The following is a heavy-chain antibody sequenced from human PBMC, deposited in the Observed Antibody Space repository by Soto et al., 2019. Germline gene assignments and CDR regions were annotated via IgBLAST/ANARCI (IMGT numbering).Heavy chain of an antibody. Sequence: TSETLSLTCSFSGDSVTSHYLTWIRQSPEKGLEWIGYMHYTGFSHYNPSLKTRVAISMDTSKNQFSLNLSSVTAADTAVYYCAGAPNWAYFDLWGLGTLVTVSS. D-gene: IGHD7-27*01. CDR1: GDSVTSHY. V-gene: IGHV4-59*02. J-gene: IGHJ4*02. CDR3: AGAPNWAYFDL. CDR2: MHYTGFS.